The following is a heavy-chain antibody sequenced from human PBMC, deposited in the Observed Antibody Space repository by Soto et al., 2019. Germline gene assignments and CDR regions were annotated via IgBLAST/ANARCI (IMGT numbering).Heavy chain of an antibody. CDR1: GFTFSSYA. CDR2: ISGSGSST. D-gene: IGHD6-6*01. CDR3: AKDHRRGLAARDFDY. J-gene: IGHJ4*02. Sequence: GGSLRLSCAASGFTFSSYAMSWVRQAPGKGLEWVSGISGSGSSTYYADSVKGQFTISRDNSKNTLCLQMNSLRAEDTAVYYCAKDHRRGLAARDFDYWGQGTLVTVSS. V-gene: IGHV3-23*01.